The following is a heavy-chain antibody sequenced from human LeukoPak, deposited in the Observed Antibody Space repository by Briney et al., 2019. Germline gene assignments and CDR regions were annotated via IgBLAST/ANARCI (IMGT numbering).Heavy chain of an antibody. CDR2: INAGNGNT. CDR1: GYTFTSYA. D-gene: IGHD2/OR15-2a*01. CDR3: AKDWRRDYFGNFDY. Sequence: GASVKVSCKASGYTFTSYAMHWVRQAPGQRLEWMGWINAGNGNTKYSQKFQGRVTITRDTSASTAYMELSSLRSEDTAVYYCAKDWRRDYFGNFDYWGQGTLVTVSS. J-gene: IGHJ4*02. V-gene: IGHV1-3*01.